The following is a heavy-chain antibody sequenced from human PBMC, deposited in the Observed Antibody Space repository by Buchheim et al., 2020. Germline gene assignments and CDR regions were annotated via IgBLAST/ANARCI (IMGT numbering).Heavy chain of an antibody. CDR1: GFTFSNYA. D-gene: IGHD4-17*01. CDR3: AKDYGDYSYYYYYMDV. Sequence: VQLVESGGGVVQPGRSLRLSCAASGFTFSNYAVSWVRQAPGKGLECVSAISGSGGSTYYADSVKGRFTISRDNSKNTLYLQMNSLRAEDTAVYYCAKDYGDYSYYYYYMDVWGKGTT. V-gene: IGHV3-23*04. J-gene: IGHJ6*03. CDR2: ISGSGGST.